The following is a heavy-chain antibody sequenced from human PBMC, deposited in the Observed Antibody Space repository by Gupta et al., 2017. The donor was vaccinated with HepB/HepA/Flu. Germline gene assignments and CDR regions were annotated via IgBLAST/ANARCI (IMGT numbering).Heavy chain of an antibody. CDR2: INGGNDKS. D-gene: IGHD3-10*01. J-gene: IGHJ6*02. CDR3: ARVRGEGYYYGMDV. Sequence: GSNFIGYSIHWVRQAPGQSLEWMGWINGGNDKSEYSQKFQGRVIFTRDTSASTAYMELSSLRSEDTAVYFCARVRGEGYYYGMDVWGQGTTVTVSS. CDR1: GSNFIGYS. V-gene: IGHV1-3*01.